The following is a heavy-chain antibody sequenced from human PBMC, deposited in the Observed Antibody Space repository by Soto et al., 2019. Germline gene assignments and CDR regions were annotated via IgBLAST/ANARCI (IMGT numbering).Heavy chain of an antibody. CDR1: GLTFSSYG. V-gene: IGHV3-30*03. CDR2: ISYDGSNK. J-gene: IGHJ6*02. Sequence: LSLSFAASGLTFSSYGMHLVRQAPGKGLEWVAVISYDGSNKYYADSVKGRFTISRDNSKNTLYLQMNSLRAEDTAVYYCAGPPGYGMDVWGQGTTVTFSS. CDR3: AGPPGYGMDV.